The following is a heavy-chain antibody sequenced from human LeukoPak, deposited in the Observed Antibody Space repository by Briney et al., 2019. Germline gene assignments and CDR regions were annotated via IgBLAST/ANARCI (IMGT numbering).Heavy chain of an antibody. CDR2: INHSGST. D-gene: IGHD2-15*01. Sequence: SETLSLTCAVYGGSLSGYYWSWIRQPPGKGLEWIGEINHSGSTSYNPSLKSRVTISVDTSKNQFSLKLSSVTAADTAVYYCARGVVVVAATQDFDYWGQGTLVTVSS. V-gene: IGHV4-34*01. CDR1: GGSLSGYY. J-gene: IGHJ4*02. CDR3: ARGVVVVAATQDFDY.